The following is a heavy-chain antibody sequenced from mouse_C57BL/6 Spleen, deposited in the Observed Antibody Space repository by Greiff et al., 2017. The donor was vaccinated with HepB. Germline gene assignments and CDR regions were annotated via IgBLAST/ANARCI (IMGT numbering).Heavy chain of an antibody. CDR2: IYPGSGNT. Sequence: VKLQESGAELVRPGASVKLSCKASGYTFTDYYINWVKQRPGQGLEWIARIYPGSGNTYYNEKFKGKATLTAEKSSSTAYMQLSSLTSEDSAVYFCARFGDGYNAYWGQGTLVTVSA. J-gene: IGHJ3*01. V-gene: IGHV1-76*01. D-gene: IGHD2-3*01. CDR1: GYTFTDYY. CDR3: ARFGDGYNAY.